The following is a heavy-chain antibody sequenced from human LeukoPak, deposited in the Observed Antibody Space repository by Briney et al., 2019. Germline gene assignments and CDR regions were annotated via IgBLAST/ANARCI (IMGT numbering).Heavy chain of an antibody. D-gene: IGHD3-22*01. V-gene: IGHV4-61*02. CDR1: GGSISSGSYY. J-gene: IGHJ4*02. CDR2: IYTSGST. CDR3: ASRYYYDSSGYFLY. Sequence: ASQTLSLTCTVSGGSISSGSYYWSWIRQPAGKGLEWIGRIYTSGSTNYNPSLKSRVTISVDTSKNQFSLRLNSVTAADTAVYYCASRYYYDSSGYFLYWGQGTLVTVSS.